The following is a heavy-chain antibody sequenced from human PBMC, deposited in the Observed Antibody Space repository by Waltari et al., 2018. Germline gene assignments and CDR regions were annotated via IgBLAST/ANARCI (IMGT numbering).Heavy chain of an antibody. CDR3: AREGGGVGY. J-gene: IGHJ4*02. V-gene: IGHV3-30*03. CDR2: ISYDGSNK. Sequence: QVQLVESGGGVVQPGRSLRLSCAASGFTFSSYGMHWVRQAPGKGLEWVAVISYDGSNKYYADSVKGRFTISRDNSKNTLYLQMNSLRAEDTAVYYCAREGGGVGYWGQGTLVTVSS. D-gene: IGHD1-26*01. CDR1: GFTFSSYG.